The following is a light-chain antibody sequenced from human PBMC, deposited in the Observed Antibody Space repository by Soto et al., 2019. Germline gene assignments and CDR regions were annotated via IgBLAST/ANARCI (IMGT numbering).Light chain of an antibody. J-gene: IGLJ2*01. V-gene: IGLV1-47*02. CDR2: NNN. CDR1: SSNIESTW. CDR3: ATWDDDLYTPI. Sequence: QSVVTQAPSVSGTPGQRVTISCSGSSSNIESTWVYCYQQLPGTAPKLLIYNNNQRASGVPDRFSGSKSGTSASLAITGLRSDDEADYDCATWDDDLYTPIIGGGTKLTVL.